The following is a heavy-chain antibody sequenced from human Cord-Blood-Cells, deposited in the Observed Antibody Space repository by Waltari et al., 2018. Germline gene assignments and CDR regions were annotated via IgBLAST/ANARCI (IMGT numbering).Heavy chain of an antibody. J-gene: IGHJ4*02. Sequence: QVQLVESGGGVVQPGRSLRLSCAGSGFHLRRFSMHGVRQAPGKGLEWVAVISYDGSNKYYADSVKGRFTISRDNSKNTLYLQMNSLRAEDTAVYYCARGTYYAWGQGTLVTVSS. V-gene: IGHV3-30-3*01. CDR1: GFHLRRFS. D-gene: IGHD1-26*01. CDR3: ARGTYYA. CDR2: ISYDGSNK.